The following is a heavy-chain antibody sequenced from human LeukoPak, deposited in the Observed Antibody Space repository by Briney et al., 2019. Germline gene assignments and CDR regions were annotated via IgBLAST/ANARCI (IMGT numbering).Heavy chain of an antibody. J-gene: IGHJ4*02. Sequence: SQTLSLTCAISGDSVSSNNAAWNWIRQPPSRGLEWLGRTYYRSKWYNDYAVSVKSRITINPDTSKNQFSLQLNSVTPEDTAVYFCAREGTVGATPFDYWGQRTLVTVSS. CDR2: TYYRSKWYN. CDR1: GDSVSSNNAA. V-gene: IGHV6-1*01. CDR3: AREGTVGATPFDY. D-gene: IGHD1-26*01.